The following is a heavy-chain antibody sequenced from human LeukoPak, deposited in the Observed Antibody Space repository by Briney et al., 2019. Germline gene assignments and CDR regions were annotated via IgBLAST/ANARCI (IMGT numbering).Heavy chain of an antibody. Sequence: GGSLRLSCAASGFTFSSYGMHWVRQAPGKGLEWVAVISYDGSNKYYADSVKGRFTISRDNSKNTLYLQMNSLRAEDTAVYYCARDPYSGSYGDYYYYYMDVWGKGTTVTISS. CDR3: ARDPYSGSYGDYYYYYMDV. V-gene: IGHV3-30*03. J-gene: IGHJ6*03. CDR1: GFTFSSYG. D-gene: IGHD1-26*01. CDR2: ISYDGSNK.